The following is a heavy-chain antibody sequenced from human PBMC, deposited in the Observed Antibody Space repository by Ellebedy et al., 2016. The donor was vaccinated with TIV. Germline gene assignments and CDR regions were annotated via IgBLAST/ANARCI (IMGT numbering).Heavy chain of an antibody. Sequence: GGSLRLXCAASGFTFSSYSMNWVRQAPGKGLEWVSYISSSSSTIYYADSVKGRFTISRDNAKNTLYLQMNSLRAEDTAVYYCARNSGSYNFDYWGQGTLVTVSS. CDR1: GFTFSSYS. CDR2: ISSSSSTI. J-gene: IGHJ4*02. CDR3: ARNSGSYNFDY. V-gene: IGHV3-48*04. D-gene: IGHD1-26*01.